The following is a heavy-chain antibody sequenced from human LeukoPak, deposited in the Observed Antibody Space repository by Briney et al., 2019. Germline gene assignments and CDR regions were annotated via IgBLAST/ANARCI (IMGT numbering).Heavy chain of an antibody. CDR3: AKDRTMFSTVSDY. CDR1: GFTFSSYG. CDR2: IRYDGSKK. V-gene: IGHV3-30*02. D-gene: IGHD3-10*02. Sequence: GGSLRLSCAASGFTFSSYGMHWVRQAPGKGLEWVAVIRYDGSKKYYADSVKGRFTISRDNSKNTLYLQMNSLRAEDTAVYYCAKDRTMFSTVSDYWGQGTLVTVSS. J-gene: IGHJ4*02.